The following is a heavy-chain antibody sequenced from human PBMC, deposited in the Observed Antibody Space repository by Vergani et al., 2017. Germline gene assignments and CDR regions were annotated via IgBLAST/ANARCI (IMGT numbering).Heavy chain of an antibody. CDR3: ARHRGSGGFFPSSYFCGRDV. D-gene: IGHD3-10*01. J-gene: IGHJ6*02. Sequence: QVQLQESGPGLVKPSETLTLTCDVSDYSIMTNPYWGWFRQSPGKGLEWIGCIHHSGDTHYNSSLKSRVSISIVSSSKFSLSLTSVTAADTAIYYCARHRGSGGFFPSSYFCGRDVWGHGTTVTVSS. V-gene: IGHV4-38-2*01. CDR2: IHHSGDT. CDR1: DYSIMTNPY.